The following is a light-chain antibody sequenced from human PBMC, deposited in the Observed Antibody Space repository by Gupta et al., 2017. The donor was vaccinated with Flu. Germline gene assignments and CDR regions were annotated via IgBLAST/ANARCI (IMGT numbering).Light chain of an antibody. V-gene: IGKV1-39*01. CDR1: QSIRNY. Sequence: SSLYASVGDRVTITCRASQSIRNYLHWYQKKPGEAPKLLVYRASSWQSGVSSRFSGSGYGKDLSLTSSSRQQEDCASYFSRQTDSTPLLTFGHGTKVDIK. J-gene: IGKJ3*01. CDR2: RAS. CDR3: RQTDSTPLLT.